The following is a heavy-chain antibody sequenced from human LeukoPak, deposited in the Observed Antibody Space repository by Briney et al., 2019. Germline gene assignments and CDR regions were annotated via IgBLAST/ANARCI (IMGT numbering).Heavy chain of an antibody. CDR3: ASPDLRAGYYYYYMGV. CDR2: IYYSGST. D-gene: IGHD3-3*01. CDR1: GGSISSYY. J-gene: IGHJ6*03. V-gene: IGHV4-59*01. Sequence: SETLSLTCTVSGGSISSYYWSWIRQPPGKGLEWIGYIYYSGSTNYNPSLKSRVTISVDTSKNQFSLKLSSVTAADTAVYYCASPDLRAGYYYYYMGVWGKGTTVTVSS.